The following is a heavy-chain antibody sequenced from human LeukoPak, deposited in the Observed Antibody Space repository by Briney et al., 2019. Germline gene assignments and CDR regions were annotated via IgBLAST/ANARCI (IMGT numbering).Heavy chain of an antibody. D-gene: IGHD3-10*01. V-gene: IGHV4-59*01. CDR1: GGSIGSFY. CDR3: ARDSRYSYGSGGMDV. J-gene: IGHJ6*02. CDR2: VYYTGST. Sequence: SSETLSLTCTASGGSIGSFYWTWIRQTPRKGLEWIGSVYYTGSTNYNPSLKSRVTISIDTSRSQFSLKLTSVTVADTAVYYCARDSRYSYGSGGMDVWGQGTTVTVSS.